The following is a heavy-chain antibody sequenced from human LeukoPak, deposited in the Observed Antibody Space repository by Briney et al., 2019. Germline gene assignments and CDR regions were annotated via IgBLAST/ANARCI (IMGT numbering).Heavy chain of an antibody. CDR1: RGSISTSSYY. J-gene: IGHJ5*02. D-gene: IGHD2-2*01. CDR3: ASTYCSSTSCYFSWIDP. Sequence: SETLSLTCTVSRGSISTSSYYWGWVRQPPGKGLEWIGNIFYSGSTYYNPSLKSRVTISVDTSKNQFSLKLSSVTAADTAVYYRASTYCSSTSCYFSWIDPWGQGTLVTVSS. V-gene: IGHV4-39*07. CDR2: IFYSGST.